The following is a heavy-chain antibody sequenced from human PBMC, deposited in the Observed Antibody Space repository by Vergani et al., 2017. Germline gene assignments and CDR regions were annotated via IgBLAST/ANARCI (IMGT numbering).Heavy chain of an antibody. Sequence: QITLKESGPTLVKPTQTLTLTCTFSGFSPSTSGVGVGWIRQPPGKALEWLALIYWDDDKRYSTSLKSRLTITKDTSKNQVVLTMTNMDPVDTATYYCAHTVRFLEWLAFDYWGQGTLVTVSS. J-gene: IGHJ4*02. V-gene: IGHV2-5*02. CDR2: IYWDDDK. CDR1: GFSPSTSGVG. D-gene: IGHD3-3*01. CDR3: AHTVRFLEWLAFDY.